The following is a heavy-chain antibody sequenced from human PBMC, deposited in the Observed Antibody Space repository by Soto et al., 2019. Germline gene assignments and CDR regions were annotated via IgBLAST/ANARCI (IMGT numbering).Heavy chain of an antibody. CDR2: IYSRGDT. Sequence: SETLSLTCSVSGGSMRSHYWNWLRQPAGKGLEWIGRIYSRGDTNYNPSVKSRVTMSVDTSKNEFSLRLNSVTAADTAVYYCAGIGEDVYYGMDVWGQGTTVTVSS. V-gene: IGHV4-4*07. D-gene: IGHD2-21*01. J-gene: IGHJ6*02. CDR1: GGSMRSHY. CDR3: AGIGEDVYYGMDV.